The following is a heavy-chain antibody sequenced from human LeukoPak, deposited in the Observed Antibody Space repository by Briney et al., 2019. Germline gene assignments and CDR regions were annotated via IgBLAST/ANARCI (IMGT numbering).Heavy chain of an antibody. CDR3: AAALWQQPMGWAFDI. J-gene: IGHJ3*02. CDR1: GFTFSSYA. CDR2: ISGSGGST. Sequence: GGSLRLSCAASGFTFSSYAMSWVRQAPGKGLEWVSAISGSGGSTYYADSVKGRFTISRDNSKNTLYLQMNSLRAEDTAVYYCAAALWQQPMGWAFDIWGQGTMVTVSS. D-gene: IGHD6-13*01. V-gene: IGHV3-23*01.